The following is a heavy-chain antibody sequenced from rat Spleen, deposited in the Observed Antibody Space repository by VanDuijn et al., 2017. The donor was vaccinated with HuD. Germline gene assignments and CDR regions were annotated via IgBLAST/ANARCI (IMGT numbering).Heavy chain of an antibody. J-gene: IGHJ2*01. CDR2: ISPSGATT. CDR3: ITDYGGYGDLFDY. CDR1: GFTFSGYW. V-gene: IGHV5-19*01. Sequence: EVQLVETGGGLVQPGGSLQLSCVASGFTFSGYWMYWIRQAPTKGLEGVTSISPSGATTNYRDSVKGRFTISRDNARGTLYLQMDSLRSEDTATYYCITDYGGYGDLFDYWGQGVMVTVSS. D-gene: IGHD1-11*01.